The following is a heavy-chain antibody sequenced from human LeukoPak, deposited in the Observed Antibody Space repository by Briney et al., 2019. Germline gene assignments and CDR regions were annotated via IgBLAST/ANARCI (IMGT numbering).Heavy chain of an antibody. CDR2: INPSGGST. Sequence: ASVKVSCKASGYTFTSYYMHWVRQAPGQGLEWMGIINPSGGSTSYAQKFQGRVTMTRDTSTSTVYMELSSLRSEDTAVYYCARDGRRITIFGVVSNWFDPWGQGTLATVSS. D-gene: IGHD3-3*01. CDR3: ARDGRRITIFGVVSNWFDP. V-gene: IGHV1-46*01. CDR1: GYTFTSYY. J-gene: IGHJ5*02.